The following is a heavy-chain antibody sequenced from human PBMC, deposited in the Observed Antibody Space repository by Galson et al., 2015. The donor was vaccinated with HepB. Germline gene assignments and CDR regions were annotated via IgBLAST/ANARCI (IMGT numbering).Heavy chain of an antibody. V-gene: IGHV3-30-3*01. CDR1: GFNFSRYA. D-gene: IGHD4-17*01. CDR3: AKGWGYGDYGLGDYFYYMDV. CDR2: ISHDGITR. J-gene: IGHJ6*03. Sequence: SLRLSCAASGFNFSRYAMHWVRQAPGKGLEWVAVISHDGITRYFTDSVKGRFTISRDNSKNTLSLQMNSLRADDTGLYYCAKGWGYGDYGLGDYFYYMDVWGKGTTVTVSS.